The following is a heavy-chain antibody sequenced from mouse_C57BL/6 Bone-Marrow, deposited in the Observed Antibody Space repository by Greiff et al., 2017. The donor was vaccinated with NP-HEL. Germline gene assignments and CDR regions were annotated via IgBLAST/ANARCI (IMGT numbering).Heavy chain of an antibody. CDR2: IDPSDSYT. CDR1: GYTFTSYW. CDR3: ARNGLTWISGFDY. D-gene: IGHD4-1*01. J-gene: IGHJ2*01. Sequence: QVQLQQPGAELVMPGASVKLSCKASGYTFTSYWMHWVKQRPGQGLEWIGEIDPSDSYTNYNQKFKGKSTLTVDKSSSTAYMQLSSLTSEDSAVYYCARNGLTWISGFDYWGQGTTLTVSS. V-gene: IGHV1-69*01.